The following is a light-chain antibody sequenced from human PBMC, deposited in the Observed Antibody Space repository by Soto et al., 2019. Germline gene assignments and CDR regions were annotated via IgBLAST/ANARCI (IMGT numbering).Light chain of an antibody. Sequence: EILMTQSPDTLSLSPGESATLSCRASQRVYSNLAWYQQRPGQAPRLLIYGASTRATGVPARFSGRGSGTESTLTISSLQSEDFAVYYCQRYGGFGQGTKVDIK. CDR3: QRYGG. V-gene: IGKV3-15*01. J-gene: IGKJ1*01. CDR2: GAS. CDR1: QRVYSN.